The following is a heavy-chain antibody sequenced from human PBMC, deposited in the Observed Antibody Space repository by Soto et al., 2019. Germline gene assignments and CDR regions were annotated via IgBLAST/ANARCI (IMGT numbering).Heavy chain of an antibody. Sequence: TMCHPCTVAGGSISSGDYYRSWIRQPPGKGLEWIGNIYYSGSTYYNPSLKSRVTISVDTSKNQFSLKLSSVAAADTAVYYCARVIGGNSVDYWGQGTLVTVSS. CDR1: GGSISSGDYY. V-gene: IGHV4-30-4*01. CDR3: ARVIGGNSVDY. D-gene: IGHD2-21*02. CDR2: IYYSGST. J-gene: IGHJ4*02.